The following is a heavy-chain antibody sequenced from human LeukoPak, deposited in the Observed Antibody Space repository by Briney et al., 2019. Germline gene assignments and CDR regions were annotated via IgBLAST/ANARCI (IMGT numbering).Heavy chain of an antibody. D-gene: IGHD6-6*01. CDR3: AKARTLVGYYGMDV. J-gene: IGHJ6*02. CDR1: GFTFSSYA. Sequence: PGGSLRLSCAASGFTFSSYAMSWVRQAPGKGLEWVSAISGSGGSTYYADSVKGRFTISRDNSKNTLYLQMNSLRAEDTAVYYCAKARTLVGYYGMDVWGQGTTVTVSS. V-gene: IGHV3-23*01. CDR2: ISGSGGST.